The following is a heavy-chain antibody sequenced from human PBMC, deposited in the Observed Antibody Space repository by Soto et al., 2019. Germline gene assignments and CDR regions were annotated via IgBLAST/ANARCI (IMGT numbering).Heavy chain of an antibody. J-gene: IGHJ6*02. Sequence: QVQLVQSGAEVKKPGSSVKVSCKASGGTFSSYAISWVRQAPGQGLEWMGGIIPIFGTANYAQKFQGRVTITADESTSTAYMELSSLRSEDTAVYYCARGIVVVPAATENYYYGMDVWGQRTTVTVSS. CDR3: ARGIVVVPAATENYYYGMDV. CDR1: GGTFSSYA. D-gene: IGHD2-2*01. V-gene: IGHV1-69*01. CDR2: IIPIFGTA.